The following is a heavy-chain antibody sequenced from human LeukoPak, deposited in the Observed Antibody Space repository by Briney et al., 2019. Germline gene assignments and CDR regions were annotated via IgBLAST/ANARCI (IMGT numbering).Heavy chain of an antibody. CDR2: MNPNSGNT. V-gene: IGHV1-8*01. D-gene: IGHD3-10*02. J-gene: IGHJ4*02. Sequence: ASVKVSCKASGYTFTSYDINWVRQATGQGLEWMGWMNPNSGNTGYAQKFQGRVTMTRNTSISTAYMELNSLRSEDTAVYYCARGLGITMFYYFDYWGQGTLVTVSS. CDR1: GYTFTSYD. CDR3: ARGLGITMFYYFDY.